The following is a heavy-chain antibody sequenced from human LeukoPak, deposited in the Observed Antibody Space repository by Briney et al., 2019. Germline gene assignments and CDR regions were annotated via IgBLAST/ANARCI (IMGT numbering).Heavy chain of an antibody. J-gene: IGHJ5*02. CDR1: GFTYSSHG. CDR3: AKVTSWSFT. CDR2: ISGSGGNT. D-gene: IGHD2-2*01. Sequence: GGALRLSCAASGFTYSSHGMSWARQAPGKGLDGVSVISGSGGNTYYADSVKGRFTISRDNSKDTLFLQMNSLRAEDTAVYYCAKVTSWSFTWGQGTLVTVSS. V-gene: IGHV3-23*01.